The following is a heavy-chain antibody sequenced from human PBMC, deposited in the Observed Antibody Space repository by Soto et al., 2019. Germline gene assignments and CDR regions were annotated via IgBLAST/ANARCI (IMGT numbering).Heavy chain of an antibody. V-gene: IGHV3-30*18. CDR3: VKDKGAAAGFDY. D-gene: IGHD6-13*01. CDR1: GFTFSNND. J-gene: IGHJ4*02. CDR2: ISYEGSEK. Sequence: QVHLVESGGGVVQPGRSLRLSCAASGFTFSNNDMHWVRQAPGKGLEWMGVISYEGSEKYYAGSVKGRFTISRDNSKNTLYRQMDTLTAEDTAIYYCVKDKGAAAGFDYWGQGNLVTVSS.